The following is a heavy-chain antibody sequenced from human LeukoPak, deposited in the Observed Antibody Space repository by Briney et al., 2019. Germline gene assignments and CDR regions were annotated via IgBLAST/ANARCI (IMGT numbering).Heavy chain of an antibody. J-gene: IGHJ4*02. V-gene: IGHV3-23*01. CDR3: AKGLSGGAAAGTGY. CDR1: GFSFSSHE. CDR2: ISGSGGST. D-gene: IGHD6-13*01. Sequence: PGGSLRLSCAASGFSFSSHEMNWVRQAPGKGLEWVSAISGSGGSTYYADSVKGRFTISRDNSKNTLYLQMNSLRAEDTAVYYCAKGLSGGAAAGTGYWGQGTLVTVSS.